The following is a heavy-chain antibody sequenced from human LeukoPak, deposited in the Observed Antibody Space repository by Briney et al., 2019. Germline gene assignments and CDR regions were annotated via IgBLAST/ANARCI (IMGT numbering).Heavy chain of an antibody. CDR1: GYTFTGYY. CDR2: INPNSGGT. D-gene: IGHD6-13*01. CDR3: AAASSSWMLRPAFDI. V-gene: IGHV1-2*02. Sequence: GASVRVSCKASGYTFTGYYMHWVRQAPGQGLEWMGWINPNSGGTNYAQKFQGRVTMTRDTSISTAYMELSRLRSDDTAVYYCAAASSSWMLRPAFDIWGQGTMVTVSS. J-gene: IGHJ3*02.